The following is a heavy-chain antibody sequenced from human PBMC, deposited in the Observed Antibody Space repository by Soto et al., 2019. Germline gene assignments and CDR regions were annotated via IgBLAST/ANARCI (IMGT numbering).Heavy chain of an antibody. CDR3: AKDIAYDILTAPSIDV. CDR2: ISWNSGSI. J-gene: IGHJ6*02. D-gene: IGHD3-9*01. CDR1: GFTFDDYA. Sequence: PGGSLRLSCAASGFTFDDYAMHWVRQAPGKGLEWVSGISWNSGSIGYADSVKGRFTISRDNAKNSLYLQMNSLRAEDTALYYCAKDIAYDILTAPSIDVWGQGTTVTVSS. V-gene: IGHV3-9*01.